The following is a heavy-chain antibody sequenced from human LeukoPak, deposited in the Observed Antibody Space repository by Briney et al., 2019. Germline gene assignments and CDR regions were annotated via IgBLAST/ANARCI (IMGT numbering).Heavy chain of an antibody. Sequence: SETLSLTCTVSGGSISSSSYYWGWIRQPPGKGLEWIGRIYYSGSTYYNPSLKSRVTISVDTSKNQFSLKLSSVTAADTAVYYCARHWNVLLWFGEFPDWFDPWGQGTLVTVSP. J-gene: IGHJ5*02. CDR3: ARHWNVLLWFGEFPDWFDP. CDR1: GGSISSSSYY. D-gene: IGHD3-10*01. V-gene: IGHV4-39*01. CDR2: IYYSGST.